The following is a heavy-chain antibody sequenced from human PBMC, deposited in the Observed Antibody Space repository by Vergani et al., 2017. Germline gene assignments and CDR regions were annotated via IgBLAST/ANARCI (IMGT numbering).Heavy chain of an antibody. V-gene: IGHV4-31*03. CDR1: GDSLSSSDHY. CDR3: ARENVVIARIFDF. D-gene: IGHD2-21*01. Sequence: QVQLQESGPGLVKPSQTLSLTCTVSGDSLSSSDHYWSWIRQRSDKGLEWVGHIFRSGTTYYNPSLKSRLIMSVDTSKNQFSLKLTSVTAADTAMYSCARENVVIARIFDFWGQGTLVTVSS. J-gene: IGHJ4*02. CDR2: IFRSGTT.